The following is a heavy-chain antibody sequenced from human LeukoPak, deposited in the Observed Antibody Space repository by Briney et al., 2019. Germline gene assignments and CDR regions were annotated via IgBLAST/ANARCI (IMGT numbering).Heavy chain of an antibody. CDR3: ARDRVMAATGTWIDY. V-gene: IGHV1-18*01. CDR2: ISAYNGDT. CDR1: GYTFTSYG. D-gene: IGHD6-13*01. J-gene: IGHJ4*02. Sequence: ASVTVSCQASGYTFTSYGISWVRQAPGQGLEWMGWISAYNGDTNYPHRLQGRVTITTDRFRSKFYMELRSLRSDDTAVYCCARDRVMAATGTWIDYWGQGTRVTVSS.